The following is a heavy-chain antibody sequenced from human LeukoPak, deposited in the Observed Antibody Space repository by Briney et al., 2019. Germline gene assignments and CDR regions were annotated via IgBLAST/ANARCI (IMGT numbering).Heavy chain of an antibody. CDR1: GYSISSGYY. CDR3: ARVESGYYDSFDI. J-gene: IGHJ3*02. CDR2: IYHSGST. V-gene: IGHV4-38-2*02. Sequence: SETPSLTCTVSGYSISSGYYWGWIRQPPGKGLEWIGSIYHSGSTYYNPSLKSRVTISVDTSKNQFSLKLSSVTAADTAVYYCARVESGYYDSFDIWGQGTMVIVSS. D-gene: IGHD3-22*01.